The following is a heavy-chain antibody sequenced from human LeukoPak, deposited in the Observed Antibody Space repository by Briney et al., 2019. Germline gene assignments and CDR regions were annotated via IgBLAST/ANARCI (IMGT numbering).Heavy chain of an antibody. CDR3: ARGVGYYDSSGTIDY. CDR2: VWYDGSKK. V-gene: IGHV3-33*01. Sequence: GGSLRLSCAASGFTFSSYGMHWVRQAPGKGLEWVAVVWYDGSKKYSADSVKGRITISRDDSKNTLYLQMNSLRAEDTAVHYCARGVGYYDSSGTIDYWGQGTLVTVSS. CDR1: GFTFSSYG. J-gene: IGHJ4*02. D-gene: IGHD3-22*01.